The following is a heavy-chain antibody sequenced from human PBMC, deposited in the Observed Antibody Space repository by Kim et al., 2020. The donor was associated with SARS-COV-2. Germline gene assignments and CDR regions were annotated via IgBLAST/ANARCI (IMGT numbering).Heavy chain of an antibody. V-gene: IGHV3-30*03. J-gene: IGHJ4*02. CDR3: ASQEAIAATPEDFDY. Sequence: GGSLRLSCAASGFTFSSYGMHWVRQAPGKGLEWVAVISYDGSNKYYADSVKGRFTISRDNSKNTLYLQMNSLRAEDTAAYYCASQEAIAATPEDFDYWGQGTLVTVSS. D-gene: IGHD6-13*01. CDR2: ISYDGSNK. CDR1: GFTFSSYG.